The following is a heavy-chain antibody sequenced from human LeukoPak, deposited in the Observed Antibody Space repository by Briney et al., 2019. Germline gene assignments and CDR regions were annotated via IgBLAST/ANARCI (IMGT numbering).Heavy chain of an antibody. J-gene: IGHJ4*02. CDR3: AKDVSIRGLTHFDS. Sequence: PGGSLTRSCAAYGFPLRSPAMSCVRQAPGKGLECVSTISGSGSNTDYADSVKGRFTISRDNSKNTLYLQMNSLSAEDTAVYYCAKDVSIRGLTHFDSWGQGTRVTVSS. D-gene: IGHD3-10*01. CDR1: GFPLRSPA. CDR2: ISGSGSNT. V-gene: IGHV3-23*01.